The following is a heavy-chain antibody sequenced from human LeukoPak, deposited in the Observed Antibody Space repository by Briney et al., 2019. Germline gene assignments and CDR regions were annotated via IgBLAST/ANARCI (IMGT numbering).Heavy chain of an antibody. CDR3: ARGRRDGYKGAGYYYYMDV. CDR2: IYYSGST. CDR1: GGSISNFY. Sequence: SETLSLTCTVSGGSISNFYWSWLRQPPGKGLEWIGYIYYSGSTNYNPSLKSRVTMSVDTSKNQFSLKLSSVTAADTAVYYCARGRRDGYKGAGYYYYMDVWGKGTTVTISS. J-gene: IGHJ6*03. V-gene: IGHV4-59*12. D-gene: IGHD5-24*01.